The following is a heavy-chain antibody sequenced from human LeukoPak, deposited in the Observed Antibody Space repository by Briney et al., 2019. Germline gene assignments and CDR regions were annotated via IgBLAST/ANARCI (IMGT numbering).Heavy chain of an antibody. D-gene: IGHD3-22*01. V-gene: IGHV3-23*01. CDR2: ISGSGDNT. CDR1: GFTFSSYA. CDR3: AKGSYYDSSGSFYFDY. Sequence: GGSLRLSCAASGFTFSSYAMSWIRQDPGKGLEWVSGISGSGDNTYYADSVKGRFTISRDNSKNTLYVQVNSLGTEDTAAYYCAKGSYYDSSGSFYFDYWGQGTLVTVSS. J-gene: IGHJ4*02.